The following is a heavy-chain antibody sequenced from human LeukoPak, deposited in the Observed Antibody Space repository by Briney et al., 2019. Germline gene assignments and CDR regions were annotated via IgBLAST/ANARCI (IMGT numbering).Heavy chain of an antibody. J-gene: IGHJ4*02. CDR3: ARAGGEYYDFWSGYEEYYFDY. V-gene: IGHV3-7*01. Sequence: GGSLRLSCAASGFTFSSYWMSWVRQAPGKGLEWVANIKQDGSKKYYVDSVKGRFTISRDNAKNSLYLQMNSLRAEDTPVYYCARAGGEYYDFWSGYEEYYFDYWGQGTLVTVSS. CDR2: IKQDGSKK. CDR1: GFTFSSYW. D-gene: IGHD3-3*01.